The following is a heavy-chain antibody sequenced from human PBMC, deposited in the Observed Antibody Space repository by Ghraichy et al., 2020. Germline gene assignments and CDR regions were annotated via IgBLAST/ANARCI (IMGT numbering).Heavy chain of an antibody. CDR2: INHSGST. D-gene: IGHD4-11*01. CDR1: GGSFSGYY. CDR3: ARGLRFWADYGNKRFDY. V-gene: IGHV4-34*01. J-gene: IGHJ4*02. Sequence: SETLSLTCAVYGGSFSGYYWSWIRQPPGKGLEWIGEINHSGSTNYNPSLKSRVTISVDTSKNQFSLKLSSVTAADTAVYYCARGLRFWADYGNKRFDYWGQGTLVTVSS.